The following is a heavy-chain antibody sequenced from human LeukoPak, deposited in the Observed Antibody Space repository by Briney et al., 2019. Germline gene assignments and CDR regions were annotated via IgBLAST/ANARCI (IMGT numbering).Heavy chain of an antibody. Sequence: SETLSLTCAVSGGSISSGGHSWSWIRQPPGKGLEWIGYIYYSETTYYSPSLKSRVTISIDRSKNQFSLKLSSVTAADTAVYYRARSSSSGEAVNFDYWGQGTLVTVSS. J-gene: IGHJ4*02. CDR2: IYYSETT. V-gene: IGHV4-30-2*01. CDR1: GGSISSGGHS. CDR3: ARSSSSGEAVNFDY. D-gene: IGHD6-6*01.